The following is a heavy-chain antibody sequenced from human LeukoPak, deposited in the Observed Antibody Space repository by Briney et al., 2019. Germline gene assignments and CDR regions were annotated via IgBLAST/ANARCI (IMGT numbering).Heavy chain of an antibody. CDR1: GFTFSSFW. Sequence: PGGSLRLSCSASGFTFSSFWMGWVRQAPGKGLEWVASIRWDDDRHHVDSVTGRFSVSRDNAKNSLYLQMNSLRAEDTAVYFCSRITTNGYFEYWGQGALVTVSS. J-gene: IGHJ4*02. V-gene: IGHV3-7*01. D-gene: IGHD1-1*01. CDR2: IRWDDDR. CDR3: SRITTNGYFEY.